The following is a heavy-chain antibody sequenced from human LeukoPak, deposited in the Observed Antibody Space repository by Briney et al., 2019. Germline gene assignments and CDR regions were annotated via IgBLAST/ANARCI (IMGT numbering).Heavy chain of an antibody. V-gene: IGHV4-34*01. Sequence: SETLSLTCAVYGGSFSDYYWSWIRQPPGKGLEWIGEINHSGSTNYSTSLKSRVTISVDTSKNQFSLKLSSVTAADTAVYYCARALMSPISIWGQGTMVTVSS. J-gene: IGHJ3*02. CDR1: GGSFSDYY. CDR3: ARALMSPISI. CDR2: INHSGST. D-gene: IGHD3-10*02.